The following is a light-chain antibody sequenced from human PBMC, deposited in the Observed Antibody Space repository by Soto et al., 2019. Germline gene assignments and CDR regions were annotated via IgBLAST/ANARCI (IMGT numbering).Light chain of an antibody. V-gene: IGLV2-14*01. J-gene: IGLJ1*01. CDR3: SSYTGSSTLV. Sequence: QSALTQPASVSGSPGQSITISCTGTSSDFGDYDYVSWYLQHPSKVPKLMIYEVSNRPSGVSNRFSGSKSGNTASLTISGLQAEDEADYYCSSYTGSSTLVFGTGTKVTVL. CDR1: SSDFGDYDY. CDR2: EVS.